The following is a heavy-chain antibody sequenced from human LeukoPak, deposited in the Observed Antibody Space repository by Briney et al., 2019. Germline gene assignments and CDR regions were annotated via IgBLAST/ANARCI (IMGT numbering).Heavy chain of an antibody. D-gene: IGHD3-10*01. V-gene: IGHV4-61*02. J-gene: IGHJ4*02. CDR2: IYTSGST. Sequence: SETLSLTCTVSGGSISSGSYYWSWIRQPAGKGLEWIGRIYTSGSTNYNPSLKSRVTISVDTSKNQFSLKLSSVTAADTAVYYCARDYGDRSYFDYWGQGTLVTVSS. CDR3: ARDYGDRSYFDY. CDR1: GGSISSGSYY.